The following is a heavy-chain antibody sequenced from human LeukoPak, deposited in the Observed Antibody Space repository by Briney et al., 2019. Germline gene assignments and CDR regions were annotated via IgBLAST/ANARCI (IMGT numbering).Heavy chain of an antibody. V-gene: IGHV3-21*03. Sequence: GGSLRLSCAASGFTFSSYSMNWVRQAPGKGLEWVSSISSSSYINYADSVKGRLTISRDNAKNSLYLQMNSLRAEDTAVYYCARVISVAGYDYWGQGTLVTVSS. CDR2: ISSSSYI. J-gene: IGHJ4*02. CDR3: ARVISVAGYDY. CDR1: GFTFSSYS. D-gene: IGHD6-19*01.